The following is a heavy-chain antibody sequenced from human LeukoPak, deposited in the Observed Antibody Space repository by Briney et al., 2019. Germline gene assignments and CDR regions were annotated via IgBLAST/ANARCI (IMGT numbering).Heavy chain of an antibody. J-gene: IGHJ4*02. CDR2: MSPNSGDT. Sequence: ASVTVSCTASGYTFTTHDINWVRQATGQGLEWLGWMSPNSGDTGYAQKFQGRVTMTSDSSISTAYMELSSLRSEDTAIYYCVRTPPNWGFDYWGQGTLVTVSS. CDR1: GYTFTTHD. V-gene: IGHV1-8*01. D-gene: IGHD7-27*01. CDR3: VRTPPNWGFDY.